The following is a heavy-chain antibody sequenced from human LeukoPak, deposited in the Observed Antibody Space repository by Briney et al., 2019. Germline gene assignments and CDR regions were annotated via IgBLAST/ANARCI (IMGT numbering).Heavy chain of an antibody. CDR1: GASISSWY. J-gene: IGHJ5*02. Sequence: SETLSLTCSVSGASISSWYWSWIRQPAGKGLEWIGHVSTSGSTRYNPSLKSRVTMSLDTSKNQFSLKLGSVTAADTAVYYCARASSDYSLSWFDPWGQGTLVTVSS. CDR3: ARASSDYSLSWFDP. D-gene: IGHD3-22*01. CDR2: VSTSGST. V-gene: IGHV4-4*07.